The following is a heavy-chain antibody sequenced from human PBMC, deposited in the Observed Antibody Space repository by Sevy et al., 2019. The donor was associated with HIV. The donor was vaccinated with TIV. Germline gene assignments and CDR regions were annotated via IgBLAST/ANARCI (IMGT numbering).Heavy chain of an antibody. J-gene: IGHJ3*02. CDR1: GGSFSAYY. CDR2: INHSGST. CDR3: ARHCSSTSCSHAFDI. D-gene: IGHD2-2*01. V-gene: IGHV4-34*01. Sequence: SETLSLTCAVYGGSFSAYYWSWIRQSPGKGLEWIGEINHSGSTNYNPSLKSRVTISVDTSNNQFSLKLSSVTAADTAVYYCARHCSSTSCSHAFDIWGQGTMVTVSS.